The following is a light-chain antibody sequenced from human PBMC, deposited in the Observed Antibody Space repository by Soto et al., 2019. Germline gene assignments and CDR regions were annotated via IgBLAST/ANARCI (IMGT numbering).Light chain of an antibody. V-gene: IGKV1-5*03. J-gene: IGKJ4*01. CDR1: QTISSW. CDR2: KAS. Sequence: DIQMTHSPSTLSGSVGDRVTITCRASQTISSWLAWYQQKPGEAPKLLIYKASTLQSGVPSRFSGSGSGTDFTLTISTLQPEDFATYYCQEGNSFPPTFGGGTKVDIK. CDR3: QEGNSFPPT.